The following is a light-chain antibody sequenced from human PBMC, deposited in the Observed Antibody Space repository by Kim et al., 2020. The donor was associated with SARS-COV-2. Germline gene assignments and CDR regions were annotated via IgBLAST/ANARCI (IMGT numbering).Light chain of an antibody. CDR2: TAS. J-gene: IGKJ1*01. CDR3: QQSYSAPRT. CDR1: QDINRY. V-gene: IGKV1-39*01. Sequence: DIQMTQSPSSLSASVGDRVTITCRASQDINRYLNWYQQKPGKAPKLLIYTASSLQSGVPSMFTGSGSETDFTLTISSLQPEDFATYYCQQSYSAPRTFGQGTKVDIK.